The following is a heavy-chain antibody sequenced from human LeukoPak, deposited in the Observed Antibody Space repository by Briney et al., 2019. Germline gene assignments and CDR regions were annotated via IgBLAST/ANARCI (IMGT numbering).Heavy chain of an antibody. CDR3: ARGPYSYDSSGAFDI. J-gene: IGHJ3*02. CDR2: INHSGST. Sequence: PSETLSLTCAVYGGSFSGYYWSWIRQPPGKGLEWIGEINHSGSTYYNPSLKSRVIISVDTSKNQFSLKLSSVTAADTAVYFCARGPYSYDSSGAFDIWGQGTMVTVSS. V-gene: IGHV4-34*01. D-gene: IGHD3-22*01. CDR1: GGSFSGYY.